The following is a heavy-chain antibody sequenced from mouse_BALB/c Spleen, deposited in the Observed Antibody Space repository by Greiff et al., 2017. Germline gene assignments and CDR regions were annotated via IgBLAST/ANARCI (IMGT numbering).Heavy chain of an antibody. Sequence: EVQGVESGGGLVQPGGSRKLSCAASGFTFSSFGMHWVRQAPEKGLEWVAYISSGSSTIYYADTVKGRFTITRDNPKNTLFLQMTSLRSEDTAMYYCTSTRYDDAMDYWGQGTSVTVSS. CDR2: ISSGSSTI. CDR1: GFTFSSFG. D-gene: IGHD2-14*01. V-gene: IGHV5-17*02. CDR3: TSTRYDDAMDY. J-gene: IGHJ4*01.